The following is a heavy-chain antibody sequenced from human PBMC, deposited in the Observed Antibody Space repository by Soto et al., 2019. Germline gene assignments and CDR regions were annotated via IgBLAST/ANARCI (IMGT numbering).Heavy chain of an antibody. V-gene: IGHV3-48*01. D-gene: IGHD6-13*01. J-gene: IGHJ4*02. CDR3: ARDETPPGIAAAGGYDY. Sequence: GGSLRLSCAASGFTFSSYSMNWVRQAPGKGLEWVSYISSSSSTIYYADSVKGRFTISRDNAKNSLYLQMNSLRAEDTAVYYCARDETPPGIAAAGGYDYWGQGTLVTVSS. CDR2: ISSSSSTI. CDR1: GFTFSSYS.